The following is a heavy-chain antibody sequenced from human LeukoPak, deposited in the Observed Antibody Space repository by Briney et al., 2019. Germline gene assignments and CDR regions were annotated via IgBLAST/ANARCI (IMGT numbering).Heavy chain of an antibody. CDR3: ARASSDTGYCTSTSCADYFDY. V-gene: IGHV4-59*01. CDR1: GDSISSYY. CDR2: VYYSGYT. D-gene: IGHD2-2*01. J-gene: IGHJ4*02. Sequence: PSETLSLTCIVSGDSISSYYWSWIRQPPGKGLEWIGYVYYSGYTNYNPSLKSRVTISLDTSKKQFSLKLSSVTAADTAVYYCARASSDTGYCTSTSCADYFDYWGQGTLVSVSS.